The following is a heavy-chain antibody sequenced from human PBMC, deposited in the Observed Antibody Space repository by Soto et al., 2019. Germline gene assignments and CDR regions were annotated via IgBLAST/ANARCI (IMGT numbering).Heavy chain of an antibody. CDR3: ARDHVLRFLEWSANWFDP. V-gene: IGHV1-18*01. CDR2: ISAYNGNT. Sequence: QVQLVQSGAAVKKPGASVKVSCKASGYTFTSYGISWVRQAPGQGLEWMGWISAYNGNTNYAQKLQGRVTMTTDTSTSTAYIELRSLRSDDTAVYYCARDHVLRFLEWSANWFDPWGQGTLVTVSS. D-gene: IGHD3-3*01. CDR1: GYTFTSYG. J-gene: IGHJ5*02.